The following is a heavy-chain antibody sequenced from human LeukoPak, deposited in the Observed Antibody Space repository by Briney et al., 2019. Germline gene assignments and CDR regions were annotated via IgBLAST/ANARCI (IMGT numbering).Heavy chain of an antibody. CDR3: AKGGHSITTIFGVVTILDS. Sequence: PGGSLRLSCAASGFTFRSYAMNWVRQAPGKGLEWVSTISGSGDSTTYYADSVKGRFTISRDNSKNTLYVQMNSLRAEDTAVYYCAKGGHSITTIFGVVTILDSWGQGTLVTVSS. J-gene: IGHJ4*02. D-gene: IGHD3-3*01. CDR1: GFTFRSYA. V-gene: IGHV3-23*01. CDR2: ISGSGDSTT.